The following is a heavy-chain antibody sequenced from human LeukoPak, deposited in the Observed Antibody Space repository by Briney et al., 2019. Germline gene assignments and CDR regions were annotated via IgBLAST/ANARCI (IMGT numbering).Heavy chain of an antibody. V-gene: IGHV3-66*01. CDR1: GITVSSNY. J-gene: IGHJ2*01. D-gene: IGHD2-15*01. Sequence: GGSLRLSCAASGITVSSNYVSWVRQAPGKGLEWLSVIYSGCITLYADSVKGRFTISKDNYKNTLYLQLNSLRAEDTAVSYCTSEFCSGGSCYGYFDLWGRGALVTVSS. CDR2: IYSGCIT. CDR3: TSEFCSGGSCYGYFDL.